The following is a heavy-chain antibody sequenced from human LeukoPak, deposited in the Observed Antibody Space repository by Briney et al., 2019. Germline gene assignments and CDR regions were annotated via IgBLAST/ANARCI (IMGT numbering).Heavy chain of an antibody. CDR3: ARGSGVGGSGPFDY. CDR2: INPSGGST. D-gene: IGHD3-10*01. V-gene: IGHV1-46*01. J-gene: IGHJ4*02. CDR1: GYTFTSYY. Sequence: VASVKVSCKASGYTFTSYYIHWVRQAPGQGLEWMGIINPSGGSTAYAQKFQGRVPMTRDTSTSTVYMELSSLTSEDTAVYYRARGSGVGGSGPFDYWGQGTLVTVSS.